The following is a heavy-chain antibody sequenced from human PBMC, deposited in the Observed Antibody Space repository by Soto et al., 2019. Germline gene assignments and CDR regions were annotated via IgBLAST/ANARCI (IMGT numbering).Heavy chain of an antibody. V-gene: IGHV3-30*04. D-gene: IGHD4-4*01. CDR1: GFTFSSYA. CDR2: ISYDGRNK. Sequence: GGSLRLSCAASGFTFSSYAMHWVRQAPGKGLEWVAVISYDGRNKYYADSVKGRFTISRDNSKNTLYLQMNSLRAEDAAVYACAIGGTTRREAFDIWGQGTMVTVSS. J-gene: IGHJ3*02. CDR3: AIGGTTRREAFDI.